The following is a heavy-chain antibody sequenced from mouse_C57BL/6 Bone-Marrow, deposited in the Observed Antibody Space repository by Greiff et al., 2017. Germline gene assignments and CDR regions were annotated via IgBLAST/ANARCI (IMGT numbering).Heavy chain of an antibody. CDR1: GYTFPSYW. CDR2: IDPADSYT. D-gene: IGHD6-2*01. J-gene: IGHJ4*01. Sequence: QVQLKESGAELVMPGASVKLSCKASGYTFPSYWMHWVKQRPGQGLEWIGEIDPADSYTNYNKKFKGKSTLTVATSSSTAYMQLSSLTSEDSAVYYCAREGGLPGAMDYCGQGTSVTVSA. V-gene: IGHV1-69*01. CDR3: AREGGLPGAMDY.